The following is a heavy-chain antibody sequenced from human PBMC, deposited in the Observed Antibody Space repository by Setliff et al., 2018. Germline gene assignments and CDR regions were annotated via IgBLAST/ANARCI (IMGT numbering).Heavy chain of an antibody. CDR2: IYYSGST. CDR3: ARAGYSSSWIDY. V-gene: IGHV4-39*07. D-gene: IGHD6-13*01. CDR1: GGSISSGDYY. Sequence: SETLSLTCTVSGGSISSGDYYWSWIRQPPGKGLEWIGSIYYSGSTYYNPSLKSRVTISVDKSKNQFSLKLSSVTAADTAAYYCARAGYSSSWIDYWGQGTLVTVSS. J-gene: IGHJ4*02.